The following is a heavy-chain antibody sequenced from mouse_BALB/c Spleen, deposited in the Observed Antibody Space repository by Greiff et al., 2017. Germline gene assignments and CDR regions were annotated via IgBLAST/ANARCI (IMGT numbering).Heavy chain of an antibody. Sequence: EVKLMESGGGLVKLGGSLKLSCAASGFTFSSYYMSWVRQTPEKRLELVAAINSNGGSTYYPDTVKGRFTISRDNAKNTLYLQMSSLKSEDTALYYCARPFYYGSSFHWYFDVWGAGTTVTVSS. V-gene: IGHV5-6-2*01. CDR1: GFTFSSYY. CDR3: ARPFYYGSSFHWYFDV. CDR2: INSNGGST. D-gene: IGHD1-1*01. J-gene: IGHJ1*01.